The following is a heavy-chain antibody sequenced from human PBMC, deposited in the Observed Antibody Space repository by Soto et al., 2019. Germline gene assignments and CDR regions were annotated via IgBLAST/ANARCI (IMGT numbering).Heavy chain of an antibody. D-gene: IGHD3-22*01. V-gene: IGHV1-69*01. Sequence: QVQLVQSGAEVKKPGSSVKVSCKASGGTFSSYAISWVRQAPGQGLEWMGGIIPIFGTANYAQKFQGRVTITADESTSTAYMELSSLRSEDTAVYSCARDGGNYDSSGYYYSFADYWGQGTLVTVSS. CDR2: IIPIFGTA. J-gene: IGHJ4*02. CDR3: ARDGGNYDSSGYYYSFADY. CDR1: GGTFSSYA.